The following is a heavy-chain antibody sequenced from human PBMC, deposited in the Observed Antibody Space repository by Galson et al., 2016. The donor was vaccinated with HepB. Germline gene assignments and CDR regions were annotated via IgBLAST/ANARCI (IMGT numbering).Heavy chain of an antibody. D-gene: IGHD7-27*01. CDR1: GFTFTSYA. J-gene: IGHJ3*01. CDR2: INSSGGST. V-gene: IGHV3-23*01. CDR3: ATWGNDAVEV. Sequence: SLRLSCAASGFTFTSYAMNWVRQAPGKGLEWVSDINSSGGSTYYAGSVKGRFTISRDNTKNKLYLQMRGRRTEDTADYYCATWGNDAVEVWGQGTMVTVSS.